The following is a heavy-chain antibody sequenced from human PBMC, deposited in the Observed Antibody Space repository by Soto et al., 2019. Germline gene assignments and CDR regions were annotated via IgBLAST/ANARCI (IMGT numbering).Heavy chain of an antibody. D-gene: IGHD2-15*01. CDR2: INNDGSST. V-gene: IGHV3-74*01. CDR1: GFTFGTSW. Sequence: EMQVVESGGDLVQRGGSLRLSCVASGFTFGTSWMTWVRQAPGKGLVWVARINNDGSSTRYADSVKGRFTISRDNAKNTGYLQMNRLRGDDTALYYCARLGVCSGAYYYMDVWGKGTTVNVSS. CDR3: ARLGVCSGAYYYMDV. J-gene: IGHJ6*03.